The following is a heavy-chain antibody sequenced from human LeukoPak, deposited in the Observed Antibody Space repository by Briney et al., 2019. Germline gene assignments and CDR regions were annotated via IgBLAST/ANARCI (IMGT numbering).Heavy chain of an antibody. J-gene: IGHJ4*02. CDR3: ATAGYSSSWYVDY. CDR2: ISNDGSNK. CDR1: GFTFSSYG. Sequence: PGGSLRLSCAASGFTFSSYGMHWVRQAPGKGLEWVAVISNDGSNKYYADSVKGRFTISRDNSKNTLYLQMNSLRAEDTAVYYCATAGYSSSWYVDYWGQGTLVLVSS. V-gene: IGHV3-30*03. D-gene: IGHD6-13*01.